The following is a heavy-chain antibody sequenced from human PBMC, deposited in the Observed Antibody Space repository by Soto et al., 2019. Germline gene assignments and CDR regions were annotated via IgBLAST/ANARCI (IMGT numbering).Heavy chain of an antibody. J-gene: IGHJ4*02. D-gene: IGHD3-10*01. CDR1: GYTFTSYG. CDR2: ISAYNGNT. Sequence: QVQLVQSGAEVKKPGASVKVSCKASGYTFTSYGISWVRQAPGQGLEWMGWISAYNGNTNYAQKLQGRVTMTTDTSTSTAYMELRSLRSDDTAVYYCARDRSTMGRVVIIRAYYFDYWGQGTLVTGSS. CDR3: ARDRSTMGRVVIIRAYYFDY. V-gene: IGHV1-18*04.